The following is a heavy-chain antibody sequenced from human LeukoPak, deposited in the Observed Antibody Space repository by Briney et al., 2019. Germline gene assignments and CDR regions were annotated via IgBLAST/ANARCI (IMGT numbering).Heavy chain of an antibody. CDR2: IYYSGST. Sequence: SETLSLTCTVSGGSISSSSYYWGWIRQPPGKGLEWIGSIYYSGSTYYNPSLKSRVTISVDTSKNQFSLKLSSVTAADTAAYYCARHEEWVLDLSYFDYWGQGTLVTVSS. D-gene: IGHD1-26*01. V-gene: IGHV4-39*07. J-gene: IGHJ4*02. CDR1: GGSISSSSYY. CDR3: ARHEEWVLDLSYFDY.